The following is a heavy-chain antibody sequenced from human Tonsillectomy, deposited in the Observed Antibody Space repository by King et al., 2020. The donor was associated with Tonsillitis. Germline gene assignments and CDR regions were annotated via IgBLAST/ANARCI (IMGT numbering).Heavy chain of an antibody. CDR1: GYTFTSYG. V-gene: IGHV1-18*01. Sequence: VQLVESGAEVKKPGASVKVSCKASGYTFTSYGISWGRQAPGQGLECMGWISAYNDNTNYAQKLQGRVTMTTDTSTSTAYMELRSLRSDDTAVYYCARALAAADPFDYWGQGTLVTVSS. CDR2: ISAYNDNT. D-gene: IGHD6-13*01. CDR3: ARALAAADPFDY. J-gene: IGHJ4*02.